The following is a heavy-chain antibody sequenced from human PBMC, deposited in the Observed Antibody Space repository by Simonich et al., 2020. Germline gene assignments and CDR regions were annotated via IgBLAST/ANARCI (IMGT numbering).Heavy chain of an antibody. CDR2: IYDSGST. CDR3: ARLPDY. J-gene: IGHJ4*02. V-gene: IGHV4-59*08. Sequence: QVQLQESGPGLVKPSATLSLTCTVSGGPISRYYWSWIRQPPGKGLEWIGYIYDSGSTTYNPSLKSRVTMSVDTSKNQFSLKLSSVTAADTAVYYCARLPDYWGQGTLVTVSS. CDR1: GGPISRYY.